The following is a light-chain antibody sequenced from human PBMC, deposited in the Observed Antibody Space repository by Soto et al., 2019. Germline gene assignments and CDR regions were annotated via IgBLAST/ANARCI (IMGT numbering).Light chain of an antibody. CDR1: QSVNSN. CDR3: EGYNFWPPLT. V-gene: IGKV3-15*01. CDR2: DAS. Sequence: EIVMTQSPATLSVSPGERATLSCRASQSVNSNLAWYRQKPGQAPRLLISDASTRATGVPARFSGSGSGTEFSLTVRSLESEDSGIYYCEGYNFWPPLTVGGGTKVEIK. J-gene: IGKJ4*01.